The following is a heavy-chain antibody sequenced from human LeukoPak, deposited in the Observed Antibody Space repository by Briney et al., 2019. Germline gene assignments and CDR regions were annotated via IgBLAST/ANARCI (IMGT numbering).Heavy chain of an antibody. V-gene: IGHV3-21*01. CDR2: ISSSSSYI. Sequence: PGGSLRLSCAASGFTFSSYSMSWVRQAPGKGLEWVSSISSSSSYIYYADSVKGRFTISRDNAKNSLYLQMNSLRAEDTAVYYCARDVVVPAATPSDAFDIWGQGTMVTVSS. CDR3: ARDVVVPAATPSDAFDI. D-gene: IGHD2-2*01. J-gene: IGHJ3*02. CDR1: GFTFSSYS.